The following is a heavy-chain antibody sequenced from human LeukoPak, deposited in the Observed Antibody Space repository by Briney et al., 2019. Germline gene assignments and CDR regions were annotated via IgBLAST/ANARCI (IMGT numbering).Heavy chain of an antibody. CDR1: GFTFDDYG. V-gene: IGHV3-20*04. J-gene: IGHJ6*04. D-gene: IGHD3-10*01. Sequence: PGGSLRLSCAASGFTFDDYGMSWVRHAPGKGLEWVSGINWNGGSTGYADSVKGRFTISRDNAKNSLYLQMNSLRAEDTALYYCARVGITMVRGVVDVWGKGTTVTVSS. CDR3: ARVGITMVRGVVDV. CDR2: INWNGGST.